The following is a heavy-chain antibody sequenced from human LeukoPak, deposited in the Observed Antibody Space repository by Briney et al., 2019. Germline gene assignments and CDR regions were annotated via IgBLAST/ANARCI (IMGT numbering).Heavy chain of an antibody. J-gene: IGHJ3*02. CDR1: GGTFSSYA. CDR2: IIPIFGTA. V-gene: IGHV1-69*13. Sequence: ASVKVSCKASGGTFSSYAISWVRQAPGQGLEWMGGIIPIFGTANYAQKFQGRVTITADESTSTAYMELSSLTSEDTAVYYCARDARGAAAADDPLDIWGQGTTVTVSS. D-gene: IGHD6-13*01. CDR3: ARDARGAAAADDPLDI.